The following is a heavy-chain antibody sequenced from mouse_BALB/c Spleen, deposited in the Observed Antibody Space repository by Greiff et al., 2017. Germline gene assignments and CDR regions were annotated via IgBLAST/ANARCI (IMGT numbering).Heavy chain of an antibody. V-gene: IGHV1-80*01. CDR2: IYPGDGDT. J-gene: IGHJ3*01. Sequence: QVQLQQSGAELVRPGSSVKISCKASGYAFSSYWMNWVKQRPGQGLEWIGQIYPGDGDTNYNGKFKGKATLTADKSSSTAYMQLSSLTSEDSAVYFCANGAYDDFAYWGQGTLVTVSA. CDR3: ANGAYDDFAY. D-gene: IGHD2-10*02. CDR1: GYAFSSYW.